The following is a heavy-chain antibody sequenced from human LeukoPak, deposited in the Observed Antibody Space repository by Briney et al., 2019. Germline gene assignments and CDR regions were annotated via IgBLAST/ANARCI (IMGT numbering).Heavy chain of an antibody. CDR2: VNPNNGVT. Sequence: ASVKVSCKAPEDTFTGYYIHWVRQAPGQGLEWMGWVNPNNGVTEYAQEFQGRVTMTRDTPLSTAYMELSRLRSDDTAVYYCATDHCTRTNCYEDYYHGMDVWGQGTTVTVSS. D-gene: IGHD2-2*01. V-gene: IGHV1-2*02. CDR3: ATDHCTRTNCYEDYYHGMDV. CDR1: EDTFTGYY. J-gene: IGHJ6*01.